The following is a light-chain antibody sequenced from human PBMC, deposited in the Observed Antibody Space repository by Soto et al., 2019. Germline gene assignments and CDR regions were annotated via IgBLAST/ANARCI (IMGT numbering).Light chain of an antibody. V-gene: IGLV8-61*01. CDR2: STN. J-gene: IGLJ3*02. CDR1: SDSVSTSYY. CDR3: VLYMGSGFWV. Sequence: QTVVTQEPSVSVSPGGTVTLTCGLTSDSVSTSYYASWYQQTPGQTPRMLIYSTNTRSSGVPDRFSGSILGNKAALTITGAQADDESDYYCVLYMGSGFWVFGGGTKLTVL.